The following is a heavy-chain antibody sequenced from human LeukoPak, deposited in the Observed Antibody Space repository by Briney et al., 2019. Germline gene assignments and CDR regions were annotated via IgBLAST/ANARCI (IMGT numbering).Heavy chain of an antibody. Sequence: GGSLRLSCAASGFTFSSYAMSWVRQAPGKGLEWVSAISGSGGSTYYADSVKGRFTISRDNSKNTLYLQMNSLRAEDPAVYYCAAPRLYYDFWRGYYWGQGTLVTVSS. CDR3: AAPRLYYDFWRGYY. J-gene: IGHJ4*02. CDR1: GFTFSSYA. CDR2: ISGSGGST. D-gene: IGHD3-3*01. V-gene: IGHV3-23*01.